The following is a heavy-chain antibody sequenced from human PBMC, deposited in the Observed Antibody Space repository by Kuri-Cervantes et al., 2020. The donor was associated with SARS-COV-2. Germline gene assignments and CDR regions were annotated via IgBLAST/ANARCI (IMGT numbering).Heavy chain of an antibody. CDR2: MYYSGST. D-gene: IGHD4-23*01. J-gene: IGHJ4*02. Sequence: SETLSLTCTVSGGSISSSSYYWGWIRQPPGKGLEWLGSMYYSGSTYYNPSLKSRVTISVDTSKNQFSLKLSSVTAADTAVYYCARDSLIYGGNSFDYWGQGTLVTVSS. CDR1: GGSISSSSYY. V-gene: IGHV4-39*02. CDR3: ARDSLIYGGNSFDY.